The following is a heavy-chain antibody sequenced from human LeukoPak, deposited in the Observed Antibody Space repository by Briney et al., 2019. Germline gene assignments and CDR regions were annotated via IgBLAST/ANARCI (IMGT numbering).Heavy chain of an antibody. CDR2: IDPSGGST. CDR1: GYSFTSYY. CDR3: ASLGSGSSPIIDFDF. J-gene: IGHJ4*02. Sequence: GASVKVSCKASGYSFTSYYMHWVRQAPGQGLKWMGVIDPSGGSTNYAQKFQGRITVTRDTSTSTVYMELSSLRSEDTAMYYCASLGSGSSPIIDFDFWGQGTLVTVSS. V-gene: IGHV1-46*01. D-gene: IGHD3-10*01.